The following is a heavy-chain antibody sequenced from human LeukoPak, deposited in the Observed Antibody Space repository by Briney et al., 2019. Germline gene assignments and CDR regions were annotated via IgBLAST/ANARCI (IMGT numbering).Heavy chain of an antibody. CDR3: ASGLELDY. CDR1: GFTFGNYW. J-gene: IGHJ4*02. Sequence: GGSLRLSCAASGFTFGNYWMSWVRQAPGMGLEWVANIKQDGSEKNYVDSVKGRFTISRDNAKDSLYLQMNSLRAEDTAVYYCASGLELDYWGQGTLVTVSS. CDR2: IKQDGSEK. V-gene: IGHV3-7*03.